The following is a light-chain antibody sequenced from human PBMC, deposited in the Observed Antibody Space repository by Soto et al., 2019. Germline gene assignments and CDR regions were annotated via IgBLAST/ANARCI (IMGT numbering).Light chain of an antibody. CDR1: QSVSSQS. CDR3: QQYGSSPWT. J-gene: IGKJ1*01. V-gene: IGKV3-20*01. CDR2: GAS. Sequence: EIVLTQSPGTLSLSPGERATLSCRASQSVSSQSVAWYQQKPGQAPRLLIFGASTRATGIPDRFSGRGSGTDFSLSISRLEPEDFAVYCCQQYGSSPWTFGQGTMVEIK.